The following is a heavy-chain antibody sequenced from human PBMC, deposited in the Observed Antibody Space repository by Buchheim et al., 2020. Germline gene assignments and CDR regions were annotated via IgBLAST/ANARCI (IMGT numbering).Heavy chain of an antibody. Sequence: QVQLVESGGGVVQPGRSLRLSCAASGFAFSNYAMHWVRQAPGKGLEWVAVISYDGSKKYNADSVKGRISISRDNSENKMYLQLNDLRAEDTAVYYCARDRFFEYSYGFEYWGQGT. J-gene: IGHJ4*02. CDR3: ARDRFFEYSYGFEY. CDR1: GFAFSNYA. V-gene: IGHV3-30*04. CDR2: ISYDGSKK. D-gene: IGHD5-18*01.